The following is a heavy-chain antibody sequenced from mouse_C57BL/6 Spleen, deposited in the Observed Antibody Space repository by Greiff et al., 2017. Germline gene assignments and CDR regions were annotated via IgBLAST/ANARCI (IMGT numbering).Heavy chain of an antibody. V-gene: IGHV1-39*01. Sequence: DYNMNWVKQSNGKSLEWIGVINPNYGTTSYNQKFKGKATLTVDQSSSTAYMQLNRLTSEDSAVYYCARYKGYFDYWGQGTTLTVSS. D-gene: IGHD1-3*01. J-gene: IGHJ2*01. CDR2: INPNYGTT. CDR1: DYN. CDR3: ARYKGYFDY.